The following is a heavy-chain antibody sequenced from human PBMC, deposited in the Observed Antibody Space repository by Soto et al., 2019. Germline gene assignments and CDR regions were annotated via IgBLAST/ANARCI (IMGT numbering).Heavy chain of an antibody. V-gene: IGHV4-59*01. D-gene: IGHD2-8*01. J-gene: IGHJ5*02. CDR2: AYYSGST. Sequence: SETLSLTCTVSGDSINNYYWSWIRQPPGKRLEWIGYAYYSGSTDYNPSLKSRVTMSVDTSKNQVSLKLNSVTTADTAVYYCARDRSTYGGGGTGEVKENWFDPWGPGTLVTVSS. CDR3: ARDRSTYGGGGTGEVKENWFDP. CDR1: GDSINNYY.